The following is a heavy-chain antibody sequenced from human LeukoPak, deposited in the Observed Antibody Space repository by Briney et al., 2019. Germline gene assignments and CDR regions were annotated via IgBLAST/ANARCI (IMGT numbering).Heavy chain of an antibody. Sequence: QPGGSLRLSCAASGFTFSSYEMNWVRQAPGKGLEWVSYISSSGSTIYYADSVKGRFTISRDNSKNTLYLQMNSLRAEDTAVYYCATSGSGSYSFDYWGQGTLVTVSS. D-gene: IGHD3-10*01. J-gene: IGHJ4*02. CDR3: ATSGSGSYSFDY. CDR2: ISSSGSTI. V-gene: IGHV3-48*03. CDR1: GFTFSSYE.